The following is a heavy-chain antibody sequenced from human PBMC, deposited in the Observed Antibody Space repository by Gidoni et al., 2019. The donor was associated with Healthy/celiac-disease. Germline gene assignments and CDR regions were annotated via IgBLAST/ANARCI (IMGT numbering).Heavy chain of an antibody. D-gene: IGHD5-18*01. V-gene: IGHV3-33*01. CDR1: GFTFSGYG. Sequence: QVQLVESGGGVVQPGRSLRLSCAAFGFTFSGYGMHWVRQAPGKGLEWVAVIWYDGSNKYYADSVKGRFTISRDNSKNTLYLQMNSLRAEDTAVYYCARVRIQVWSHDAFDIWGQGTMVTVSS. J-gene: IGHJ3*02. CDR3: ARVRIQVWSHDAFDI. CDR2: IWYDGSNK.